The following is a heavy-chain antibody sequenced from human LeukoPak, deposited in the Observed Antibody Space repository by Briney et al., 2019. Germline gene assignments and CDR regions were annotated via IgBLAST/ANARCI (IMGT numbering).Heavy chain of an antibody. CDR2: IYYSGST. Sequence: SETLSLTCTVSGGSISSSSYYWGWIRQPPGKGLEWIGSIYYSGSTYYNPSLKSRVTISVDTSKNQFSLKLSSVTAADTAVYYGARVSPREFRPFDYWGQGPLVTVSS. V-gene: IGHV4-39*07. J-gene: IGHJ4*02. CDR3: ARVSPREFRPFDY. CDR1: GGSISSSSYY. D-gene: IGHD3-10*01.